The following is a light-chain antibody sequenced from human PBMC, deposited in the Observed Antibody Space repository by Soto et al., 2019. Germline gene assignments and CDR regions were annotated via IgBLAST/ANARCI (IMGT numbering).Light chain of an antibody. V-gene: IGLV2-8*01. CDR3: SSYADSNNFHVL. J-gene: IGLJ2*01. CDR2: EVS. CDR1: SGDVGGYNF. Sequence: QSALTQPPSASGSPGQSVTISCTGTSGDVGGYNFVSWYQQYPGKAPKLMIYEVSKRPSGVPDRFSGSKSGNTASLTVSGLQAEDEADYYCSSYADSNNFHVLFGGGTKLTVL.